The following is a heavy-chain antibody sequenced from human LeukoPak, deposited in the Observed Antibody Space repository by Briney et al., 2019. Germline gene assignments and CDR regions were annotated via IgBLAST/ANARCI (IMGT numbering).Heavy chain of an antibody. Sequence: GASVKVSCKASGYTFTSYGISWVRQAPGQGLEWMGWISAYNGNTNYAQKLQGRVTMTTDTSTSTAYMELRSLRSDDTAVYYCARDSRYYYDSSGHYHWGQGTLVTVSS. D-gene: IGHD3-22*01. CDR2: ISAYNGNT. J-gene: IGHJ5*02. V-gene: IGHV1-18*01. CDR1: GYTFTSYG. CDR3: ARDSRYYYDSSGHYH.